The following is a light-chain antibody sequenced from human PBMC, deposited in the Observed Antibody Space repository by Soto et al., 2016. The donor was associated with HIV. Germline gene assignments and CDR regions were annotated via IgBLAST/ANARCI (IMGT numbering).Light chain of an antibody. J-gene: IGKJ1*01. CDR3: QQYHGFST. CDR1: QSISRW. CDR2: KTS. Sequence: DIQMTQSPSTLSASVGDRVTITCRASQSISRWVAWYQQKPGKAPKLLIYKTSSLEGGVPSRFSGSGSETEFTLTITRLQAGDIGIYYCQQYHGFSTFGQGTRVEIK. V-gene: IGKV1-5*03.